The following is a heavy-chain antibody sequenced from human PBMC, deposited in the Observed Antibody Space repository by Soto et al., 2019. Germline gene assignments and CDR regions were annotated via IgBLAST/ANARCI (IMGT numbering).Heavy chain of an antibody. D-gene: IGHD5-18*01. V-gene: IGHV1-18*01. CDR1: GYTFTSYG. J-gene: IGHJ4*02. Sequence: ASVKVSCKAAGYTFTSYGISWVRQAPGQGLEWMGWISAYNGNTNYAQKLQGRVTMTTDTSTSTACMELRSLRSDDTAVYYCARVDGYRPRVHDYWGQGTLVTVSS. CDR2: ISAYNGNT. CDR3: ARVDGYRPRVHDY.